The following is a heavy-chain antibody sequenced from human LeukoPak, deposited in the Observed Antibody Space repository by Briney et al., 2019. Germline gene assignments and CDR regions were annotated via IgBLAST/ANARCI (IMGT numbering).Heavy chain of an antibody. CDR3: ARDRPAGWRDAFDI. CDR2: IYTSGST. CDR1: GGSISSGSYY. Sequence: PSETLSLTCTVSGGSISSGSYYWSWIRQPAGKGLEWIGRIYTSGSTNYNPSLKSRVTISVDTSKNQFSLKLSSVTAADTAVYYCARDRPAGWRDAFDIWGQGTMVTVSS. J-gene: IGHJ3*02. V-gene: IGHV4-61*02. D-gene: IGHD2-2*01.